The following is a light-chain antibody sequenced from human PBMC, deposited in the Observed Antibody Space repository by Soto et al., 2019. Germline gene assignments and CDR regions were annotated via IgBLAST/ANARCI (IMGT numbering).Light chain of an antibody. CDR3: SSYAGINNIGV. CDR1: SSDVGGYKY. V-gene: IGLV2-8*01. J-gene: IGLJ1*01. Sequence: QSALTQPPSASGSPGQSVTISCTGTSSDVGGYKYVSWYQQHPGKAPKLMIFEVNKRPSGVPDRFSGSKSGNTASLAVSGLQAADEAVYYCSSYAGINNIGVFGTGTKVTVL. CDR2: EVN.